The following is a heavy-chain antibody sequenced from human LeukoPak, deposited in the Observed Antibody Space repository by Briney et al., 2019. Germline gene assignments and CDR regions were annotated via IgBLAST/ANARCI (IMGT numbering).Heavy chain of an antibody. V-gene: IGHV3-11*06. J-gene: IGHJ4*02. Sequence: GGSLRLSCAASGFTFSDYYMSWIRQAPGKGLEWVSYISSSSSYTNYADSVKGRFTISRDNAKNSLYLHMNSLRAEDTAVYYCARVRGYGYYYFDYWGQGTLVTVSS. CDR3: ARVRGYGYYYFDY. D-gene: IGHD5-18*01. CDR1: GFTFSDYY. CDR2: ISSSSSYT.